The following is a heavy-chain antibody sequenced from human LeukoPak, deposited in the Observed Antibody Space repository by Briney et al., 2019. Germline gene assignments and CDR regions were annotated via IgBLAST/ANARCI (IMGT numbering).Heavy chain of an antibody. V-gene: IGHV4-31*03. CDR1: GGSISSGGYY. CDR3: ARGLGLLWFGELLRSSAALNWFDP. Sequence: SETLSLTCTVSGGSISSGGYYWSWIRQHPGKGLEWIGYIYYSGSTYYNPSLKSRVTISVDTSKNQFSLKLSSVTAADTAVYYCARGLGLLWFGELLRSSAALNWFDPWGQGTLVTVSS. CDR2: IYYSGST. D-gene: IGHD3-10*01. J-gene: IGHJ5*02.